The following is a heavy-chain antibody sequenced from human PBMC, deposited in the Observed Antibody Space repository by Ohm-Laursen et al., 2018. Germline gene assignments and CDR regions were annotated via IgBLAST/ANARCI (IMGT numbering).Heavy chain of an antibody. CDR1: GFTFSNSA. V-gene: IGHV3-23*01. J-gene: IGHJ5*01. D-gene: IGHD5-18*01. CDR2: ITGSGGST. Sequence: SLRLSCAASGFTFSNSAMNWVRQAPGKGLVWVSVITGSGGSTYYADSVKGRFTISRDSSKNTLYLQMNSLRAEDTAVYYCARDSGIQLWLVSWGQGTLVTVSS. CDR3: ARDSGIQLWLVS.